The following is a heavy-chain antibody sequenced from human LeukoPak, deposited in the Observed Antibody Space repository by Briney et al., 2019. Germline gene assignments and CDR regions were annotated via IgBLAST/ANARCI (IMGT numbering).Heavy chain of an antibody. Sequence: GGSLRLSCAASGFTFSDYYMSWIRQAPGKGPEWVANIKQDGSEKYYVDSVKGRFTISRDNAKNSLYLQMNSLRAEDTAVYYCARDAGCSSTSCFNFDYWGQGTLVTVSS. D-gene: IGHD2-2*01. CDR3: ARDAGCSSTSCFNFDY. CDR1: GFTFSDYY. CDR2: IKQDGSEK. J-gene: IGHJ4*02. V-gene: IGHV3-7*01.